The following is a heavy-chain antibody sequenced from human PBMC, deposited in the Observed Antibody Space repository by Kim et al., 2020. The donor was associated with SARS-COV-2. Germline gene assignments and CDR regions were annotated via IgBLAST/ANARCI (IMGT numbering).Heavy chain of an antibody. J-gene: IGHJ4*02. CDR3: ARDVQGFSPNDIVVVPIHFDY. V-gene: IGHV1-18*01. Sequence: ASVKVSCKASGYTFTSYGISWVRQAPGQGLEWMGWISAYNGNTNYAQKLQGRVTMTTDTSTSTAYMELRSLRSDDTAVHYCARDVQGFSPNDIVVVPIHFDYWGQGTLVTVSS. CDR1: GYTFTSYG. D-gene: IGHD2-2*01. CDR2: ISAYNGNT.